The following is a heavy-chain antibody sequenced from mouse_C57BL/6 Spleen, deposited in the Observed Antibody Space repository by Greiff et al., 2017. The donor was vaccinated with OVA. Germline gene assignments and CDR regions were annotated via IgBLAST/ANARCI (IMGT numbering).Heavy chain of an antibody. Sequence: VQLKQSVAELVRPGASVKLSCTASGFNIKNTYMHWVKQRPEQGLEWIGRIDPANGNTKYAPQFQGKATITADTSSNTAYLQLSSLTSEDTAIYYCSRGYGSSPYAMDYWGQGTSVTVSS. CDR2: IDPANGNT. CDR1: GFNIKNTY. J-gene: IGHJ4*01. D-gene: IGHD1-1*01. V-gene: IGHV14-3*01. CDR3: SRGYGSSPYAMDY.